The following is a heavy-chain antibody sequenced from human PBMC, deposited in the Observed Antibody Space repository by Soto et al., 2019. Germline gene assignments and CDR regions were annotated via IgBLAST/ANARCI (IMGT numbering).Heavy chain of an antibody. J-gene: IGHJ6*03. CDR1: GFTFSSYS. CDR3: AGAHCSSTSCYVWGYYYYYYMDV. V-gene: IGHV3-21*01. D-gene: IGHD2-2*01. CDR2: ISSSSYI. Sequence: GGSLRLSCAASGFTFSSYSMNWVRQAPGKGLEWVSSISSSSYIYYGDSVKGRFTNSRDNAKNSMYLQMNSLRAEDTAVYYCAGAHCSSTSCYVWGYYYYYYMDVWGKGTTVTVSS.